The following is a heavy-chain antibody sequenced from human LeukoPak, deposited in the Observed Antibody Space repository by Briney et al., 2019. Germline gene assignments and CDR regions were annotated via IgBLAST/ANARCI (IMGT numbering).Heavy chain of an antibody. CDR1: GFTFSSYA. CDR2: ISGSGGST. V-gene: IGHV3-23*01. CDR3: AKNYRPREPHGYYYYMDV. J-gene: IGHJ6*03. Sequence: PGGSLRLSCAASGFTFSSYAMSWVRQAPGKGLEWVSAISGSGGSTYYADSVKGRFTISRDNSKNSLYLQMNSLRAEDTAVYYCAKNYRPREPHGYYYYMDVWGKGTTVTVSS. D-gene: IGHD1-26*01.